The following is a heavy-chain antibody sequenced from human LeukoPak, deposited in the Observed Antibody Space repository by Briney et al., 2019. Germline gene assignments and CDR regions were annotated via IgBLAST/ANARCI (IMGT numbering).Heavy chain of an antibody. CDR3: ARDGNYYGSGSYYKLDY. CDR1: GYTFTSYG. J-gene: IGHJ4*02. V-gene: IGHV1-18*01. Sequence: ASVKVSCKASGYTFTSYGISWVRQAPGQGLEWMGWISAYNGNTNYAQKLQGRVTMTTDTSTSTAYMELSRLRSDDTAVYYCARDGNYYGSGSYYKLDYWGQGTLVTVSS. D-gene: IGHD3-10*01. CDR2: ISAYNGNT.